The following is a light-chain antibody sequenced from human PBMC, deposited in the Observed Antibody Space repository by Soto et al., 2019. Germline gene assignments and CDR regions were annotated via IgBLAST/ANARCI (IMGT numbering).Light chain of an antibody. CDR3: LHDFDSFPT. J-gene: IGKJ4*01. CDR2: GAS. CDR1: HDIRND. V-gene: IGKV1-6*01. Sequence: AIQMTQSPSYLSASVGDIVTITCRASHDIRNDLGWYQQRPGNAPQLLIYGASILNSGVPARFSGSGSGTDFTLTISSLQPEDFASYYCLHDFDSFPTFGGGTKLEIK.